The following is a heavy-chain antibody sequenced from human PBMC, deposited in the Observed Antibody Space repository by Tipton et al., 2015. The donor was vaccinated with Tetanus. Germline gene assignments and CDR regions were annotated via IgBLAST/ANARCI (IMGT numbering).Heavy chain of an antibody. D-gene: IGHD2-8*01. CDR3: AGGLGSMLAPGVSIDS. CDR2: INHDGRT. V-gene: IGHV4-34*01. J-gene: IGHJ5*01. Sequence: LRLSCVVYGGSFGHYYWTWIRQPPGKGLEWIGEINHDGRTTYTSSLKSRVTILVDTSKKQFSLKVTSVTAADTAVYYCAGGLGSMLAPGVSIDSWGQGTLVTVSS. CDR1: GGSFGHYY.